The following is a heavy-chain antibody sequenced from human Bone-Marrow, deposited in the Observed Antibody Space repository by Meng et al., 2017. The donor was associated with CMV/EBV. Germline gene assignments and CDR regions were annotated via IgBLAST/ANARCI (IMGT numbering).Heavy chain of an antibody. CDR1: GYTFTGYY. J-gene: IGHJ6*02. V-gene: IGHV1-2*02. CDR2: INPNSGGT. Sequence: ASVKVSCKASGYTFTGYYMHWVRQAPGQGLEWMGWINPNSGGTNYAQKFQGRVTMTRDTSISTAYMELSRLRSDDTAVYYCARMYSSGWYSFYYYYGMDVWGQGTTVTV. D-gene: IGHD6-19*01. CDR3: ARMYSSGWYSFYYYYGMDV.